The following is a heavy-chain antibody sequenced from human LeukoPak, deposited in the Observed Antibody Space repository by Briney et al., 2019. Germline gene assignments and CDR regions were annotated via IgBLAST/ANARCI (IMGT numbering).Heavy chain of an antibody. CDR3: ARRERFGEFLDYFDY. D-gene: IGHD3-10*01. CDR2: INHSGST. Sequence: SETLSLTCAVYGGSFSGYYWSCIRQPPGKGLEWIGEINHSGSTNYNPSLKSRVTISVDTSKNQFSLKLSSVTAADTAVYYCARRERFGEFLDYFDYWGQGTLVTVSS. V-gene: IGHV4-34*01. J-gene: IGHJ4*02. CDR1: GGSFSGYY.